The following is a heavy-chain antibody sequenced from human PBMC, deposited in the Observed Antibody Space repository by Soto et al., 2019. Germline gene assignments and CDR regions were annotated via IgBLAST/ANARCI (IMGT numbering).Heavy chain of an antibody. D-gene: IGHD2-2*01. J-gene: IGHJ5*02. CDR2: IDHSGST. CDR3: ARGPSDIVVVPAAMRGQLPFDP. CDR1: GGSFSGYY. V-gene: IGHV4-34*01. Sequence: SETLSLTCAVYGGSFSGYYWSWIRQPPGKGLEWIGEIDHSGSTNYNPSLKSRVTISVDTSKNQFSLKLSPVTAADTAVYYCARGPSDIVVVPAAMRGQLPFDPWGQGTLVTVSS.